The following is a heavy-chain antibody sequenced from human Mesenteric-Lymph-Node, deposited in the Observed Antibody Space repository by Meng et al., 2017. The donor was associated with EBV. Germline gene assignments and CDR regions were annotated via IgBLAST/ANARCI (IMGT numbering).Heavy chain of an antibody. CDR1: GYTFTSFG. CDR2: VSPYNANT. J-gene: IGHJ4*02. CDR3: ARDRGSLQWLEPIDF. D-gene: IGHD6-19*01. Sequence: QVQLVQSGAEVKKPXASVRVSCKASGYTFTSFGISWVRQAPGQGLEWIGWVSPYNANTDYAEKIRDRVTMTTDTSTTTAYMELRSLTSDDTAVYYCARDRGSLQWLEPIDFWGPGTLVTVSS. V-gene: IGHV1-18*01.